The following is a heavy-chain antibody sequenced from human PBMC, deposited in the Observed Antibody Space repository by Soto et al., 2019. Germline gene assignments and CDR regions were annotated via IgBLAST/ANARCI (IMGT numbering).Heavy chain of an antibody. CDR2: VSPKSGNT. CDR3: ARGRTVSSIGPLLV. J-gene: IGHJ1*01. V-gene: IGHV1-18*01. CDR1: GYNFFDYG. Sequence: QIQLVQSGAEVKKPGASVKVSCKASGYNFFDYGVSWVRQAPGQGLVWMGWVSPKSGNTDYARKVQSRVIMTTDTSTRTAYIELRGLRSDDTAVYYCARGRTVSSIGPLLVWGQGTLVSVSS. D-gene: IGHD1-1*01.